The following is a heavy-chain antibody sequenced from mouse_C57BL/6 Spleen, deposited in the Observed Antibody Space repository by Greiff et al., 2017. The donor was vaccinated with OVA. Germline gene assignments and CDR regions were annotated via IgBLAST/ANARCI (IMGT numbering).Heavy chain of an antibody. CDR1: GYSFTDYN. J-gene: IGHJ2*01. V-gene: IGHV1-39*01. CDR2: INPNYGTT. D-gene: IGHD1-1*01. Sequence: VQLQQSGPELVKPGASVKISCKASGYSFTDYNMNWVKQSNGKSLEWIGVINPNYGTTSYNQKFKGKATLTVDRSSSTAYMQLNSLTSEDSAVYYCARWRYEGVYYYCDYWGQGTTLTVSS. CDR3: ARWRYEGVYYYCDY.